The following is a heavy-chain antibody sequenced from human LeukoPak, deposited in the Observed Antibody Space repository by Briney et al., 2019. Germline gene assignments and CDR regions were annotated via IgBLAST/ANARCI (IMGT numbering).Heavy chain of an antibody. CDR1: GFTFTNYW. CDR2: MKQDGSER. CDR3: ARERIVGAASTRYYGMDV. Sequence: GGSLRLSCAASGFTFTNYWMSWVRQAPGKGLEWVANMKQDGSERYYVDSVKGRFTVSRDNAKNSLYFQMNSLRAEDTAVYYCARERIVGAASTRYYGMDVWGQGTTVTVSS. V-gene: IGHV3-7*03. J-gene: IGHJ6*02. D-gene: IGHD1-26*01.